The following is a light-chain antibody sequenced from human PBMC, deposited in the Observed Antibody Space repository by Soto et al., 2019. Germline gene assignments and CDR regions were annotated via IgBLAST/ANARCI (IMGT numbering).Light chain of an antibody. CDR2: WAS. CDR1: QSVLYSPNNKNY. J-gene: IGKJ1*01. Sequence: DIVLTQSPDSLAVSLGERATINCKSSQSVLYSPNNKNYLVWYQQKPGQPPKLLIYWASTRESGVPDRFSGSGSGTDFTLTISSLQAEDLAVYYCQQYYSSPRTFGQETKVEIK. V-gene: IGKV4-1*01. CDR3: QQYYSSPRT.